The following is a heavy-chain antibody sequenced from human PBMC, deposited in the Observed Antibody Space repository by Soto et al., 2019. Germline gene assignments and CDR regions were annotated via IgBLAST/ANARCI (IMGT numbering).Heavy chain of an antibody. CDR3: ARQYGGSYADY. Sequence: SGTPSLTRTLSGSSIRRYFWSLIPEPPGKGLEWIGYIYYSGSTNYNPSLKSRVTISVDTSKNQFSLKLSSVTAADTAVYYCARQYGGSYADYWGQGTLVTVSS. J-gene: IGHJ4*02. V-gene: IGHV4-59*08. CDR2: IYYSGST. D-gene: IGHD1-26*01. CDR1: GSSIRRYF.